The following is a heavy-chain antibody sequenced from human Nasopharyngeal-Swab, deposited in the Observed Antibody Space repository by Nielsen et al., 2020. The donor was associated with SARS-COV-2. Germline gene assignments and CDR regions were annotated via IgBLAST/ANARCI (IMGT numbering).Heavy chain of an antibody. CDR1: GFTFSSYA. J-gene: IGHJ4*02. CDR3: ARDGVAAAGIDY. CDR2: ISYDGSNK. V-gene: IGHV3-30-3*01. Sequence: GGSLRLSCAASGFTFSSYAMHWVRQAPGKGLEWVAVISYDGSNKYYADSVKGRFTTSRDNSKNTLYLQMNSLRAEDTAVYYCARDGVAAAGIDYWGQGTLVTVSS. D-gene: IGHD6-13*01.